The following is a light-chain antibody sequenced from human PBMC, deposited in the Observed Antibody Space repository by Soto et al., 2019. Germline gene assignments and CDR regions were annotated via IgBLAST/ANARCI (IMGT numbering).Light chain of an antibody. V-gene: IGKV3-20*01. CDR3: QQYGSSPLT. J-gene: IGKJ4*01. Sequence: IVLMQSPDTLSLSPGERATLSCRASRSLSSDYLAWYQQKPGQAPRLLFYHASRRATGTPDRFSGSGSGTDFTLTISRLEPEDFAVYYCQQYGSSPLTFGGGTKVDIK. CDR2: HAS. CDR1: RSLSSDY.